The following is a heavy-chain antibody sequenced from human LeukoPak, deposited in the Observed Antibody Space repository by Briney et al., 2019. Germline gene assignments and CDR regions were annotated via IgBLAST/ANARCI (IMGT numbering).Heavy chain of an antibody. CDR3: ARHLRRATYSP. J-gene: IGHJ5*02. Sequence: PSETLSLTCTVSGGSISTYYWSWIRQPPGKGLEWIGYIYYTGSTSYNPSLKSRVTMSLDASKNQFSLELNSVTPADTAVYYCARHLRRATYSPWGQGTLVTVSS. D-gene: IGHD4-11*01. V-gene: IGHV4-59*01. CDR2: IYYTGST. CDR1: GGSISTYY.